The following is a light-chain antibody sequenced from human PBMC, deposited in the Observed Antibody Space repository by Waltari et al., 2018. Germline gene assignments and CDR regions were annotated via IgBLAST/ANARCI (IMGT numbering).Light chain of an antibody. Sequence: DIQMTQSPSSVSASVGDRVNITCRASQSISNWLAWYQQKREKAPKLLIYAASSLQSGVPSRFSGSGSGTDFTLTISSLQPEDFATYYCQLANSFPLTFGGGTKVEIK. J-gene: IGKJ4*01. V-gene: IGKV1D-12*01. CDR2: AAS. CDR3: QLANSFPLT. CDR1: QSISNW.